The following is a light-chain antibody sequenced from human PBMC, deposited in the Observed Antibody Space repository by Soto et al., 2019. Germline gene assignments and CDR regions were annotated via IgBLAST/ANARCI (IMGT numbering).Light chain of an antibody. CDR1: QSVAGSY. Sequence: EIVMTQSPATLSVSPGERATLSCRASQSVAGSYLAWYQQKPGQAPRLLIYGASSRATGIPDRFTGSGSGTDFTLTISRLEPEDFAVFYCHQYGSSPQTFGQGTKVDVK. CDR3: HQYGSSPQT. V-gene: IGKV3-20*01. J-gene: IGKJ1*01. CDR2: GAS.